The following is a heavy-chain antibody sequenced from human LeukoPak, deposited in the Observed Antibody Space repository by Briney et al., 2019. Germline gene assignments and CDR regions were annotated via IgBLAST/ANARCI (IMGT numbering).Heavy chain of an antibody. CDR3: ARPHCTNGVCYSDAFDI. V-gene: IGHV1-69*01. J-gene: IGHJ3*02. CDR2: IIPTFGTA. CDR1: GGTFSSYA. D-gene: IGHD2-8*01. Sequence: SVKVSCKASGGTFSSYAISWVRQAPGQGLEWMGGIIPTFGTANYAQKFQGRVTITADESTSTAYMELSSLRSEDTAVYYCARPHCTNGVCYSDAFDIWGQGTMVTVSS.